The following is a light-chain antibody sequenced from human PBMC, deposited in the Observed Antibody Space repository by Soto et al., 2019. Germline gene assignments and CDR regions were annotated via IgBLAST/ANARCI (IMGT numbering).Light chain of an antibody. CDR3: QQYYNYHRT. Sequence: AIRLTQSPSSFSASTGDTVTITCRASQRIISYLAWYQQKPGKAPKLLIPAVSSLQSGVPSRFSGSGSGTDLTVTIRRLQSEDFATYFCQQYYNYHRTVGQGTKVDIK. CDR1: QRIISY. J-gene: IGKJ1*01. V-gene: IGKV1-8*01. CDR2: AVS.